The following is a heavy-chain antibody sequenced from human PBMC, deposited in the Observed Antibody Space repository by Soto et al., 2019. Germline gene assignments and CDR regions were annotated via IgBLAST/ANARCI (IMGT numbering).Heavy chain of an antibody. D-gene: IGHD6-13*01. CDR1: CGPGSSYY. CDR2: IYYSGST. J-gene: IGHJ6*03. CDR3: ASDKRDSHSKSWYFETYYMDV. Sequence: SETLSLTCTVSCGPGSSYYWSWLRHPPLKGLEVIWYIYYSGSTNYNPSLKSRVTISVDTSKNQFSVKLSSVTAADSAVYYCASDKRDSHSKSWYFETYYMDVWGKGTTVTVS. V-gene: IGHV4-59*02.